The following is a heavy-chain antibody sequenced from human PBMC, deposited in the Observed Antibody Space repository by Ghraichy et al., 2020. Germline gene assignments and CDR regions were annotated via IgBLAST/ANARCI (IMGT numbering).Heavy chain of an antibody. CDR2: INHSGST. CDR1: GGSFNIYY. CDR3: ARGGGTQSFDY. Sequence: SETLSLTCAVYGGSFNIYYWSWIRQPPGKGLEWIGEINHSGSTNYNSSLKSRVTISVDTSKNQFSLKLSSVTAADTAVYFCARGGGTQSFDYWGQGTLVTVSS. V-gene: IGHV4-34*01. D-gene: IGHD2-15*01. J-gene: IGHJ4*02.